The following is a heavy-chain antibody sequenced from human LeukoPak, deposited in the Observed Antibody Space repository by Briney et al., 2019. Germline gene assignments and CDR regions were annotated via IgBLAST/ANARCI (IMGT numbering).Heavy chain of an antibody. J-gene: IGHJ4*02. V-gene: IGHV1-8*03. D-gene: IGHD6-6*01. Sequence: ASVKVSCKASGYTFTSYDINWVRQATGQGLEWMGWMNPNSGNTGYAQKFQGRVTITRNTSISTAYMELSSLRSEDTAVYYCARDRSIAAPTTNFDYWGQGTLVTVSS. CDR1: GYTFTSYD. CDR3: ARDRSIAAPTTNFDY. CDR2: MNPNSGNT.